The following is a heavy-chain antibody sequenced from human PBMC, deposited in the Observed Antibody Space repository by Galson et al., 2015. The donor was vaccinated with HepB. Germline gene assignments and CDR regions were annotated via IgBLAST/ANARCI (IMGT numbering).Heavy chain of an antibody. Sequence: SLRLSCAASGFSVHDNNMCWVRQAPGKGLEWVSVVHGNGDIYYADSVKGRFSTSRDIRMHTLSLHMKRLRAEGTAMYYCASFGGSNIGGWGQGTLVTVSS. J-gene: IGHJ4*02. V-gene: IGHV3-53*01. CDR3: ASFGGSNIGG. D-gene: IGHD3-16*01. CDR1: GFSVHDNN. CDR2: VHGNGDI.